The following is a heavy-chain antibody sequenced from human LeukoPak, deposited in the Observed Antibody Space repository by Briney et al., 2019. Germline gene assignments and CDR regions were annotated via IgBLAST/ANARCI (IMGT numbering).Heavy chain of an antibody. CDR2: TSYSGST. CDR3: ARLTNWQYTQSYYGLDF. J-gene: IGHJ6*02. CDR1: DGSISGYY. V-gene: IGHV4-59*01. D-gene: IGHD1-1*01. Sequence: SETLSLTCTVSDGSISGYYWSWIRQAPGKGLEWIGYTSYSGSTNYKPSLKSRVTISVDTSRNQFSLKLSSVTAADTAIYYCARLTNWQYTQSYYGLDFWGQGTSVTVSS.